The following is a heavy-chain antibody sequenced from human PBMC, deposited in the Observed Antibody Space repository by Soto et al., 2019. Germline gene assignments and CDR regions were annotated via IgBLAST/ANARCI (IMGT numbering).Heavy chain of an antibody. V-gene: IGHV1-69*13. Sequence: ASVKVSCKASGGTFSSYAISWVRQAPGQGLEWMGGIIPIFGTANYAQKFQGRVTITADESTSTAYMELSSLRSEDTAVYYCARSIRRDGYNKGDYYYYYGMDVWGQGTTVTVSS. CDR3: ARSIRRDGYNKGDYYYYYGMDV. CDR2: IIPIFGTA. J-gene: IGHJ6*02. CDR1: GGTFSSYA. D-gene: IGHD3-3*02.